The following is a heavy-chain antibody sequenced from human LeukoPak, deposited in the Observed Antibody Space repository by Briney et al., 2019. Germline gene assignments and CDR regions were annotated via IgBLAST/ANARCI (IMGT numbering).Heavy chain of an antibody. D-gene: IGHD5-18*01. V-gene: IGHV1-2*04. CDR2: INPNSGGT. Sequence: ASVKVSCKASGYTFSGYYMHWVRQAPGQGLEWMGWINPNSGGTNYAQKFQGWVTMTRDTSISTAYMELSRLRSDDTAVYYCARAEPVDTAMVPSYWYFDLWGRGTLVTVSS. CDR1: GYTFSGYY. CDR3: ARAEPVDTAMVPSYWYFDL. J-gene: IGHJ2*01.